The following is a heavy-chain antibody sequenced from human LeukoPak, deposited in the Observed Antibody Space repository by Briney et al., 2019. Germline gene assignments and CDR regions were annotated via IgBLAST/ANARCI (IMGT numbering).Heavy chain of an antibody. Sequence: SQTLSLTCTVSGGSISSGGYSWSWIRQHPGKGLEWIGYIYYSGSTYYNPSLKSRVTISVDTSKNQFSLKLSSVTAADTAVYYCARVGYYDSSGYYSLYFDYWGQGTLVTVSS. J-gene: IGHJ4*02. V-gene: IGHV4-31*03. CDR1: GGSISSGGYS. D-gene: IGHD3-22*01. CDR2: IYYSGST. CDR3: ARVGYYDSSGYYSLYFDY.